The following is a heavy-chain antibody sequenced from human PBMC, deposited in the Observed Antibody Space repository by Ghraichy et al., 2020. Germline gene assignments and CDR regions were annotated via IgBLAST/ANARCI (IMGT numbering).Heavy chain of an antibody. CDR1: GFDFSDYP. V-gene: IGHV3-48*04. Sequence: GGSLRLSFAASGFDFSDYPVNWVRRAPGKGLEWISYINEQSSTIYYADSVKGRFSVSRDNAAKSVYLQMDGLRVEDTALYYCARDSRSWYLDHWGPGTLVTVAS. D-gene: IGHD6-25*01. J-gene: IGHJ4*03. CDR2: INEQSSTI. CDR3: ARDSRSWYLDH.